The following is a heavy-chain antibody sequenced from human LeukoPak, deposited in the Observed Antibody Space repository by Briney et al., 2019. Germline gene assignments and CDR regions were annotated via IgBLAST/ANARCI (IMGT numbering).Heavy chain of an antibody. Sequence: GGSLRLLQPVWGFTFRSYDVQCATQAPGQGLEHVSTISQNGDDTHYADSVKGRFTISRDNSKNTVYLQMSSLRAEDTALYYCVIADYAYSHFDCWGQGTLVTVSS. D-gene: IGHD4/OR15-4a*01. V-gene: IGHV3-64D*09. CDR1: GFTFRSYD. CDR3: VIADYAYSHFDC. CDR2: ISQNGDDT. J-gene: IGHJ4*02.